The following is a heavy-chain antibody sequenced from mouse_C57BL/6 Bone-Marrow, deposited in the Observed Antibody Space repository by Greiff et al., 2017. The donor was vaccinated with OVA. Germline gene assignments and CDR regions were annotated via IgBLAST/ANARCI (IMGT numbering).Heavy chain of an antibody. Sequence: EVKVEESGGGLVQPGGSMKLSCAASAFTFSDAWMDWVRQSPEKGLEWVAEIRNKANNHATYYAESVKGRFTISRDDSKSSVYLQMNSLRAEDTGIYYCTGTAQATFQSSYYYAMDYWGQGTSVTVSS. J-gene: IGHJ4*01. V-gene: IGHV6-6*01. CDR1: AFTFSDAW. CDR3: TGTAQATFQSSYYYAMDY. D-gene: IGHD3-2*02. CDR2: IRNKANNHAT.